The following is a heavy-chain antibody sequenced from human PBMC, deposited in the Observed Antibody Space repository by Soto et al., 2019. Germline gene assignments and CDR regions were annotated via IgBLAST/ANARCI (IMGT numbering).Heavy chain of an antibody. D-gene: IGHD6-13*01. J-gene: IGHJ3*02. CDR3: ARVLAAAGTVAFDI. V-gene: IGHV3-11*06. Sequence: PGWSLRLSCASSVFTFIDYYMSWIRQAPGKGLEWVSYISSSSSYTNYADSVKGRFTISRDNAKNSLYLQMNSLRAEDTAVYYCARVLAAAGTVAFDIWGQGTMVTVSS. CDR1: VFTFIDYY. CDR2: ISSSSSYT.